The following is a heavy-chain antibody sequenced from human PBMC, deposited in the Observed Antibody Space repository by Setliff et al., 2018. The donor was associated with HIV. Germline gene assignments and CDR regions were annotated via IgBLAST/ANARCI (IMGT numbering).Heavy chain of an antibody. J-gene: IGHJ5*02. Sequence: AASVKVSCKPSGYSFTNYYMHWVRQAPGQGLEWMGRIIPIVTIAHYAEQFVGRVTITADKSTSTTYMEVSSLRSEDTAVYYCARERPGDHYESTGYQLADWFDPWGQGTLVTVSS. CDR3: ARERPGDHYESTGYQLADWFDP. CDR2: IIPIVTIA. D-gene: IGHD3-22*01. V-gene: IGHV1-69*04. CDR1: GYSFTNYY.